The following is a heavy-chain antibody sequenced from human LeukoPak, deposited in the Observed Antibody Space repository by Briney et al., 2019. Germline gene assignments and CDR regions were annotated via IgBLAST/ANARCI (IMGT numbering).Heavy chain of an antibody. CDR3: ATDGTWFGELYGMDV. V-gene: IGHV1-24*01. CDR2: FDPEDGET. J-gene: IGHJ6*02. D-gene: IGHD3-10*01. Sequence: ASVKVSYKVSGYTLTELSMHWVRQAPGKGLEWMGGFDPEDGETIYAQKFQGRVTMTEDTSTDTAYMELSSLRSEDTAVYYCATDGTWFGELYGMDVWGQGTTVTVSS. CDR1: GYTLTELS.